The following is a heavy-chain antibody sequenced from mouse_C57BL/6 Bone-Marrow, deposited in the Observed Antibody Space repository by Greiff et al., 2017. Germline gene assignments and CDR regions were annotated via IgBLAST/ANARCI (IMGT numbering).Heavy chain of an antibody. V-gene: IGHV7-1*01. CDR1: GFTFSDFY. CDR2: SRNKANDYTT. Sequence: EVMLVESGGGLVQPGRSLRLSCATSGFTFSDFYMEWVRQAPGKGLEWIAASRNKANDYTTEYSASVKGRFIVSRDTSQSILYLQMNALRAEDTAIYYCARDAPYYGSSLNYFDYWGQGTTLTVSS. D-gene: IGHD1-1*01. CDR3: ARDAPYYGSSLNYFDY. J-gene: IGHJ2*01.